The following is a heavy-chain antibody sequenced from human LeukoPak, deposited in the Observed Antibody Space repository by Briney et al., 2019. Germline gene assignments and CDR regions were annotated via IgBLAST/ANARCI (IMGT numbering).Heavy chain of an antibody. V-gene: IGHV3-30*18. CDR2: ISYDGSNK. CDR3: AKVFWQLCLDY. J-gene: IGHJ4*02. D-gene: IGHD5-18*01. Sequence: GGSLRLSCAASGFAFSSYSMNWVRQAPGKGLEWVAVISYDGSNKYYADSVKGRFTISRDNSKNTLYLQMNSLRAEDTAVYYCAKVFWQLCLDYWGQGTLVTVSS. CDR1: GFAFSSYS.